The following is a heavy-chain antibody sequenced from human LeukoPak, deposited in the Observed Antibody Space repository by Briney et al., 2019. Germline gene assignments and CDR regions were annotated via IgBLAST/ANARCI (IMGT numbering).Heavy chain of an antibody. CDR1: GFTFSSYA. V-gene: IGHV3-23*01. CDR3: VKDQAYYYDSSDYYC. Sequence: GGSLRLSCAASGFTFSSYAMSWVPQAPGKGLKWVSSISGSGGSTYHADSVKGRFTISRDNSKNTLYLQMNSLRAEDTAVYYCVKDQAYYYDSSDYYCWGQGTLVSVSS. J-gene: IGHJ4*02. CDR2: ISGSGGST. D-gene: IGHD3-22*01.